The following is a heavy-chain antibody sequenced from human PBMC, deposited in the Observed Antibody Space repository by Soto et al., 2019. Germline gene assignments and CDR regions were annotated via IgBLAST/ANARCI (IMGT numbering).Heavy chain of an antibody. CDR2: IYWDDDK. D-gene: IGHD3-3*01. Sequence: QITLKESGPALVKPTQTLTLTCTFSGFSLSTSGVGVGWIRQPPGKALEWLALIYWDDDKRYIPSLKSRLTITKDTSKNQVVLTMTNMDPVDTATYYCARLLLYQGWFDPWGQGTLVTVSS. V-gene: IGHV2-5*02. CDR1: GFSLSTSGVG. J-gene: IGHJ5*02. CDR3: ARLLLYQGWFDP.